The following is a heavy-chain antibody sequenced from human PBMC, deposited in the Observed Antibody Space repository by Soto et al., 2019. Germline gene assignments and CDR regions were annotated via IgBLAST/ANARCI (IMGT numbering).Heavy chain of an antibody. D-gene: IGHD3-10*01. Sequence: GGSLRLSCAVSGFSFSSYAMSWVRQAPGKGPEWVSGIGGSGGSTYYADSVKGRFTISRDNSKNTLYLQMNSLRAEDTAAYYCAPFPPYYGSASWGQGTLVTVSS. J-gene: IGHJ4*02. CDR2: IGGSGGST. CDR3: APFPPYYGSAS. V-gene: IGHV3-23*01. CDR1: GFSFSSYA.